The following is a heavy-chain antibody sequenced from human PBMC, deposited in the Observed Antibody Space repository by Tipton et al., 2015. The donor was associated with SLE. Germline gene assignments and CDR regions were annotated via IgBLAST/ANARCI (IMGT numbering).Heavy chain of an antibody. Sequence: LRLSCAASGFTLNSYAMNWIRQAPGKGLEWIGYIYYSGSTNYNPSLKSRVTISVDTSTNQFSLKLSSVTAADTAVYYCASTIAAAGSFYYYYYMDVWGKGTTVPVSS. CDR2: IYYSGST. D-gene: IGHD6-13*01. J-gene: IGHJ6*03. V-gene: IGHV4-59*08. CDR3: ASTIAAAGSFYYYYYMDV. CDR1: GFTLNSYA.